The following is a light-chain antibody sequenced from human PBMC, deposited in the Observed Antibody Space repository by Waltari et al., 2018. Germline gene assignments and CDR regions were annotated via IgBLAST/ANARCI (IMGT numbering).Light chain of an antibody. CDR2: EHN. J-gene: IGLJ2*01. CDR3: ETWDNSLSAGV. CDR1: NSNIGNNY. V-gene: IGLV1-51*02. Sequence: QSVLTQPPSVSAAPGQTVTVSCSGSNSNIGNNYVSWYQPVPGTAPKLLMYEHNKRPAGIPDRFAGSKSGTAATLAITGLQTGDEADYYCETWDNSLSAGVFGGGTKLTVL.